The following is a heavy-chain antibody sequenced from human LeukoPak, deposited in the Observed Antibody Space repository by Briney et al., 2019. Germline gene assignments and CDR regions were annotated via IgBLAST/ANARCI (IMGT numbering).Heavy chain of an antibody. CDR3: ASPYYYDSSGHYSAFDI. CDR2: IIPIFGTA. CDR1: GGTFSSYA. D-gene: IGHD3-22*01. J-gene: IGHJ3*02. V-gene: IGHV1-69*01. Sequence: EASVKVSCKASGGTFSSYAISWVRQAPGQGLEWMGGIIPIFGTANYAQKFQGRVTITADESTSTAYMELSSLRSEDTAVYYCASPYYYDSSGHYSAFDIWGQGTMVTVSS.